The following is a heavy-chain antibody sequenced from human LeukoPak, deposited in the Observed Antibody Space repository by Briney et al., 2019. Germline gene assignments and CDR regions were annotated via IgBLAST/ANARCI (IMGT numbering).Heavy chain of an antibody. V-gene: IGHV4-59*01. CDR2: IYYSGST. CDR1: GGSFSGYY. D-gene: IGHD6-19*01. CDR3: ARHIAVAGTGIDY. J-gene: IGHJ4*02. Sequence: SETLSLTCAVYGGSFSGYYWSWIRQPPGKGLEWIGYIYYSGSTNYSPSLKSRVTISVDTSKNQFSLKLSSVTAADTAVYYCARHIAVAGTGIDYWGQGTLVTVSS.